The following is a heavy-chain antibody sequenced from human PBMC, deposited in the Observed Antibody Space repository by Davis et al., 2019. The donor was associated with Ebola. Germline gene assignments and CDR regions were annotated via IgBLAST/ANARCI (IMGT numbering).Heavy chain of an antibody. D-gene: IGHD6-13*01. CDR1: GFTFSSYA. CDR3: ARDRRIAAAGRVFDY. CDR2: ISYDGSNK. V-gene: IGHV3-30-3*01. Sequence: GESLKISCAASGFTFSSYAMHWVRQAPGKGLEWVAVISYDGSNKYYADSVKDRFTISRDNSKNTLYLQMNSLRAEDTAVYYCARDRRIAAAGRVFDYWGQGTLVTVSS. J-gene: IGHJ4*02.